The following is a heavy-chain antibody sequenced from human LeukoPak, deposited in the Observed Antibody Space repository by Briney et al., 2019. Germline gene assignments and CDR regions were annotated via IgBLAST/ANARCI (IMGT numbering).Heavy chain of an antibody. D-gene: IGHD3-22*01. V-gene: IGHV3-23*01. Sequence: GGSLRLSCAASGFTFSSYWMSWVRQAPGKGLEWVSAISGSGGSTYYADSVKGRFTISRDNSKNTLYLQMNSLRAEDTAVYYCAKDLIGRYYDSSGQPFDAFDIWGLGTMVTVSS. CDR3: AKDLIGRYYDSSGQPFDAFDI. J-gene: IGHJ3*02. CDR2: ISGSGGST. CDR1: GFTFSSYW.